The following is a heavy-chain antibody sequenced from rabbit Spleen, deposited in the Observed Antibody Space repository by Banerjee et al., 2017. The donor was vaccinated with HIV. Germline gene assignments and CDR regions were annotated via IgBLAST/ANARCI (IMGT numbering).Heavy chain of an antibody. CDR1: GFSFSNKVV. D-gene: IGHD1-1*01. CDR2: INAVTGKP. CDR3: ARDLVAVIGWNFNL. V-gene: IGHV1S45*01. J-gene: IGHJ4*01. Sequence: QEQVLESGGGLAKPEGSLKLSCTTSGFSFSNKVVMCWVRQAPGKGLEWIACINAVTGKPVYANWARGRFTISKTSSTTVTLQLTSLTAADTATYFCARDLVAVIGWNFNLWGPGTLVTVS.